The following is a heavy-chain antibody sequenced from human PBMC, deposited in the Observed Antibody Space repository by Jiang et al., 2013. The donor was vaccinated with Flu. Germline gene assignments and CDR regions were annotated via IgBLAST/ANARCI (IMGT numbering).Heavy chain of an antibody. CDR1: GFTFSSYA. CDR3: AKDLGVDSGDSSGLNYYYYYGMDV. J-gene: IGHJ6*02. Sequence: EVQLLESGGGLVQPGGSLRLSCAASGFTFSSYAMSWVRQAPGKGLEWVSAISGSGGSTYYADSVKGRFTISRDNSKNTLYLQMNSPRAEDTAVYYCAKDLGVDSGDSSGLNYYYYYGMDVWGQGTTVTVSS. V-gene: IGHV3-23*01. CDR2: ISGSGGST. D-gene: IGHD3-22*01.